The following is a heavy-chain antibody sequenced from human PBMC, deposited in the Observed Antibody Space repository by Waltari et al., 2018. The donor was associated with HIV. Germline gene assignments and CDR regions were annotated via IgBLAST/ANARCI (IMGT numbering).Heavy chain of an antibody. CDR2: IYYSGST. V-gene: IGHV4-39*01. J-gene: IGHJ5*02. D-gene: IGHD3-9*01. CDR1: GGSISSSSYY. Sequence: QLQLQESGPGLVKPSETLSLTCTVSGGSISSSSYYWGWIRQPPGKGLEWIGSIYYSGSTYDNPSLKSGVTISVDTSKNQFSLKLSSVTAADTAVYYCARTLNILTGLNWFDPWGQGTLVTVSS. CDR3: ARTLNILTGLNWFDP.